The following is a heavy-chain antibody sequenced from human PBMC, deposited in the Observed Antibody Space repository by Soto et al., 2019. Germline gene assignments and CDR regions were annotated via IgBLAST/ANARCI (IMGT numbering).Heavy chain of an antibody. CDR3: ARYPSGSPFDY. D-gene: IGHD1-26*01. V-gene: IGHV4-59*01. Sequence: SETLSLTCTVSGDSISNYYWHWVRQPPGKGLEWIGNINYDGYTNYSPSLKNRVTMSLDTSKNQFSLKLSSMTAADTAVYFCARYPSGSPFDYWGQGTLVTVSS. J-gene: IGHJ4*02. CDR2: INYDGYT. CDR1: GDSISNYY.